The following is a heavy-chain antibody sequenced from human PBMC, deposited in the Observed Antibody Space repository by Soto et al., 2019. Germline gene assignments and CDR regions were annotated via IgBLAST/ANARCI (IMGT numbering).Heavy chain of an antibody. Sequence: VPVKVSCKGSGYTFTIYVISWVRQAPGQGLEWMGWISAYNGNTKYAQKLQGRVTMTTDTSTSTAYMELRSLRSDDTAVYYCARDAAVGLFDYWGQGTLVTVSS. CDR1: GYTFTIYV. V-gene: IGHV1-18*01. D-gene: IGHD1-26*01. CDR3: ARDAAVGLFDY. J-gene: IGHJ4*02. CDR2: ISAYNGNT.